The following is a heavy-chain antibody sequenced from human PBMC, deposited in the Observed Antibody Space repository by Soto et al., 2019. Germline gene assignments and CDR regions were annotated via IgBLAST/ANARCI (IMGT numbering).Heavy chain of an antibody. J-gene: IGHJ4*02. V-gene: IGHV4-34*01. CDR3: ARRFAPVLRFLEWRYYFDY. D-gene: IGHD3-3*01. Sequence: QVQLQQWGAGLLKPSETLSLTCAVYGGSFSGYYWSCIRQPPGKGLDWIGEINHSGSTNYNPSLKSRFTISVDTSKNQFSLKLSSVTAADTAVYYCARRFAPVLRFLEWRYYFDYWGQGTLVTVSS. CDR2: INHSGST. CDR1: GGSFSGYY.